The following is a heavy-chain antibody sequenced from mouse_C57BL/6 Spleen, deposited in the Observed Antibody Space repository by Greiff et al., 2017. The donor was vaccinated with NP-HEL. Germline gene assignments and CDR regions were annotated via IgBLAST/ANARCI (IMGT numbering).Heavy chain of an antibody. J-gene: IGHJ3*01. Sequence: EVQLVESVAELVRPGASVKLSCTASGFNIKNTYMHWVKQRPEQGLEWIGRIDPANGNTKYAPKFQGKATITADTSSNTAYLQLSSLTSEDTAIYYCARGYYDYDGSFAYWGQGTLVTVSA. CDR2: IDPANGNT. D-gene: IGHD2-4*01. CDR3: ARGYYDYDGSFAY. V-gene: IGHV14-3*01. CDR1: GFNIKNTY.